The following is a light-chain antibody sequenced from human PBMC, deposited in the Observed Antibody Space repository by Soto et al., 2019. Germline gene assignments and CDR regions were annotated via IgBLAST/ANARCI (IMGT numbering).Light chain of an antibody. CDR3: QQYNSYPYT. J-gene: IGKJ2*01. CDR1: QSVSSN. V-gene: IGKV3-15*01. Sequence: ETLLTQSPGPLSMPPEERATLSCRASQSVSSNYLTRYQQKPGQAPRLLIYGASTRATGIPARFSGSGSGTEFTLTMSSLQPDDFATYYCQQYNSYPYTFGQGTKVDIK. CDR2: GAS.